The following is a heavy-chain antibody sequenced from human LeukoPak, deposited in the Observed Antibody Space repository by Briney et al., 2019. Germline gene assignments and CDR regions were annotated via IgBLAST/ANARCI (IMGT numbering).Heavy chain of an antibody. CDR3: ASATPTMYSSGWYYFDH. CDR1: GFTVSSYG. V-gene: IGHV3-7*01. J-gene: IGHJ4*02. D-gene: IGHD6-19*01. CDR2: IKQDGGEK. Sequence: WGALRVSCAASGFTVSSYGMSGGRQAPGKGLDCVANIKQDGGEKYYVDSVKGRFTISRDNAKNSLYLKMNGLRAEDTAVYYCASATPTMYSSGWYYFDHWGQGTLVTVSS.